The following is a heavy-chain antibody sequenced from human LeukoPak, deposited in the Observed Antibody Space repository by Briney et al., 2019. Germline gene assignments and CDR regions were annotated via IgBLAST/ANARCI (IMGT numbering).Heavy chain of an antibody. CDR2: ISSSSSYI. D-gene: IGHD2-2*01. V-gene: IGHV3-21*01. CDR3: ARSPGCSSTSCYPGDY. CDR1: GFTFSSYS. J-gene: IGHJ4*02. Sequence: GGSLGLSCAASGFTFSSYSMNWVRQAPGKGLEWVSFISSSSSYIYYADSVKGRFTISRDNAKNSLYLQMNSLRAEDTAVYYCARSPGCSSTSCYPGDYWGQGTLVTVSS.